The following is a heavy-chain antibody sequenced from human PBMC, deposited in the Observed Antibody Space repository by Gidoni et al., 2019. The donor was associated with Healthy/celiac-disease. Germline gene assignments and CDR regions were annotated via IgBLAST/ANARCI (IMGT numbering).Heavy chain of an antibody. CDR1: GFTFSSYG. D-gene: IGHD3-3*01. Sequence: RLSCAASGFTFSSYGMHWVRQAPGKGLEWVAFIRYDGSNKDYADSVKGRFTISRDNSKNTLYLQMNSLRAEDTAVYYCAKGPERITIFGGWFDPWGQGTLVTVSS. J-gene: IGHJ5*02. V-gene: IGHV3-30*02. CDR2: IRYDGSNK. CDR3: AKGPERITIFGGWFDP.